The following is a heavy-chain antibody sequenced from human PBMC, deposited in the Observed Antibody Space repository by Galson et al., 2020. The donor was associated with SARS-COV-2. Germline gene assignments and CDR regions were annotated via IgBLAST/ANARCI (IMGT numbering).Heavy chain of an antibody. Sequence: GESLKISCAASGFTFRTYWMHWVRQVSGKGLEWVSRINSDGSSAIYADSVKGRLTISRDNAMNMLYLHMNSLRVDDTAVYYCAREGEDTWSDYVMGAWGQGTTVTVSS. V-gene: IGHV3-74*01. CDR1: GFTFRTYW. CDR2: INSDGSSA. D-gene: IGHD3-16*01. J-gene: IGHJ6*02. CDR3: AREGEDTWSDYVMGA.